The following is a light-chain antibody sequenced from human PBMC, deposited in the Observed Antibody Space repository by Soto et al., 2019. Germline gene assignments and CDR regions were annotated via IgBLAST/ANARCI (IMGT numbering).Light chain of an antibody. Sequence: EIVLTQSTATLSLSPVEISTLSCRASQTINNNVAWYQLKDGQVPRLLIYGASNRATGIPDRFSGSGSGTDFTLTISRLEPEDFAVYYCQQYGSSGTFGQGTKVDTK. CDR3: QQYGSSGT. CDR1: QTINNN. CDR2: GAS. V-gene: IGKV3-20*01. J-gene: IGKJ1*01.